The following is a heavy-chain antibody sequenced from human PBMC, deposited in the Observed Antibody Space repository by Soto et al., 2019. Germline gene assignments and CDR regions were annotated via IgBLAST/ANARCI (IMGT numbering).Heavy chain of an antibody. V-gene: IGHV3-23*01. D-gene: IGHD3-16*01. Sequence: GGSLRLSCASSGVTFSNYAMSWVRQAPGKGLEWVSLVSATAGTTYYTDSVKGRFTISRDNSRNTVYLQMNSLRADDTAVYYCAKDRLAGGFDYWGQGPLVTVSS. CDR1: GVTFSNYA. J-gene: IGHJ4*02. CDR3: AKDRLAGGFDY. CDR2: VSATAGTT.